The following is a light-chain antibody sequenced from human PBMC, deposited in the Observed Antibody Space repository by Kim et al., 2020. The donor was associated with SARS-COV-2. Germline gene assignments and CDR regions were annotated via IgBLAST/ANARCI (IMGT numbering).Light chain of an antibody. Sequence: PGETVTLACGSTTGSVTSNHYAFWFQQRPGQAPRTLIYDTNKRQSWTPSRFSGSLRGGEAALTLSGAQPEDEADYYCLLYYSGARVFGGGTQLTVL. CDR2: DTN. J-gene: IGLJ3*02. CDR3: LLYYSGARV. V-gene: IGLV7-46*01. CDR1: TGSVTSNHY.